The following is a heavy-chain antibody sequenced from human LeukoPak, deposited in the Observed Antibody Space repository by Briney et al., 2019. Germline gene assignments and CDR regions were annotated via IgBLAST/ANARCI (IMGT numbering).Heavy chain of an antibody. CDR2: ISSSSSYI. CDR1: GFTFSSYS. CDR3: ARGSLATDAFDI. V-gene: IGHV3-21*01. Sequence: GSLRLSCAASGFTFSSYSMNWVRQAPGKGLEWVSSISSSSSYIYYADSVKGRFTISRDNAKNSLYLQMNSLRAEDTAVYYCARGSLATDAFDIWGQGTMVAVSS. D-gene: IGHD5-12*01. J-gene: IGHJ3*02.